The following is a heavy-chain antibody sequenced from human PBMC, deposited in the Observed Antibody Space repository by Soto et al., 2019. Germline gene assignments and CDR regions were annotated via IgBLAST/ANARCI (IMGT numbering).Heavy chain of an antibody. CDR1: GFAFSSYG. CDR2: IPYDGSEK. Sequence: LGGSLRLSCAASGFAFSSYGMHWVRQAPGKGLEWVAVIPYDGSEKYYADSVKGRFTVSRDNSKNTLFVQMNSLGAEDTAVYYCAKDRSQRNTATTNYCDYWGQGTQVTVSS. J-gene: IGHJ4*02. D-gene: IGHD4-17*01. CDR3: AKDRSQRNTATTNYCDY. V-gene: IGHV3-30*18.